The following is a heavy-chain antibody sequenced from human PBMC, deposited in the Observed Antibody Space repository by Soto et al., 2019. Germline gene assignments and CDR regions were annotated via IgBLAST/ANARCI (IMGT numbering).Heavy chain of an antibody. CDR2: INHSGST. V-gene: IGHV4-34*01. CDR3: ARSVIAAAGYYFDY. J-gene: IGHJ4*02. Sequence: QVQLQQWGAGLLKPSETLSLTCAVYGGSFSGYYWSWIRQPPGKGLEWIGEINHSGSTNYNPSLKSRVTISVDTSKNQFSLKLSSVTAADTAVYYCARSVIAAAGYYFDYWGQGTLVTVSS. D-gene: IGHD6-13*01. CDR1: GGSFSGYY.